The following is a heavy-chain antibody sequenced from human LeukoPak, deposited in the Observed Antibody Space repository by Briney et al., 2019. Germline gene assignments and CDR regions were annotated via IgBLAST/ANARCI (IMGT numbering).Heavy chain of an antibody. CDR2: ISAYNGNT. D-gene: IGHD3-10*01. Sequence: ASVKVSCKASGYTFTSYGISWVRQAPGQGLEWMGWISAYNGNTNYAQKRQGRVTMTTDTSTSTAYMELRSLRSDDTAVYYCARSSRGITMVREPKGEFDPWGQGTLVTVSS. CDR3: ARSSRGITMVREPKGEFDP. V-gene: IGHV1-18*01. CDR1: GYTFTSYG. J-gene: IGHJ5*02.